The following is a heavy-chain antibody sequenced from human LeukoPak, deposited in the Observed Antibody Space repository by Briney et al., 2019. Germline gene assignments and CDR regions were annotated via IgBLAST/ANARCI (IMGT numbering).Heavy chain of an antibody. D-gene: IGHD3-10*01. V-gene: IGHV3-53*01. CDR2: IYSGGST. CDR1: GFTVSSNY. Sequence: PGGSLRLSCAASGFTVSSNYMSWVRQAPGKGLEWVSVIYSGGSTYYADSVKGRFTISRDNSKNTLYLQMNSLRAEDTVVYYCARPQQRTMVRGSAFDIWGQGTMVTVSS. J-gene: IGHJ3*02. CDR3: ARPQQRTMVRGSAFDI.